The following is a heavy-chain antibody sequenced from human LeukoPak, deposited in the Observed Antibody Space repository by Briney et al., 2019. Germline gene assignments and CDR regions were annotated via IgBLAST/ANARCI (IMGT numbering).Heavy chain of an antibody. V-gene: IGHV4-59*08. CDR2: IYYSGST. J-gene: IGHJ4*02. CDR1: GGSISSYY. CDR3: ARSDGFYFDY. D-gene: IGHD5-24*01. Sequence: SETLSLTCTVSGGSISSYYWSWIRQPPGKGLEWIGYIYYSGSTNYNPSLKSRVTISVDTSKNQFSLKLSSVTAADTAVYYCARSDGFYFDYWGQGTLVTVSS.